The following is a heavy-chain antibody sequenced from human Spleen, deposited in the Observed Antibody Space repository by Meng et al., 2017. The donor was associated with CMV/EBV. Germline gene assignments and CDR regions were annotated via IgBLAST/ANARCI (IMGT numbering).Heavy chain of an antibody. CDR1: GFTFDDYT. V-gene: IGHV3-43*01. D-gene: IGHD3-16*01. Sequence: GESLKISCAASGFTFDDYTMHWVRQAPGKGLEWVSLISWDGGSTYYADSVKGRFTISRDNSKNSLYLQMNSLRTEDTAVYYCARVAVMRLGAVAMIGRGYYFYGLDVWGQGTTVTVSS. CDR2: ISWDGGST. CDR3: ARVAVMRLGAVAMIGRGYYFYGLDV. J-gene: IGHJ6*02.